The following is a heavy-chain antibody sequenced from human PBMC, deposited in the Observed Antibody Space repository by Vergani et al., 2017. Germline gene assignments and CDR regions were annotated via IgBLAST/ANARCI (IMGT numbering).Heavy chain of an antibody. J-gene: IGHJ6*02. CDR2: IIPIFGTA. CDR3: AGGMVRGVIMIMDYGMDV. CDR1: GGTFSSYA. D-gene: IGHD3-10*01. Sequence: QVQLVQSGAEVKKPGSSVKVSCKASGGTFSSYAISWVRQAPGQGLEWMGGIIPIFGTANYAQQFQGRVTITADESTSTAYMELSSLRSEDTAVYYCAGGMVRGVIMIMDYGMDVWGQGTTVTVSS. V-gene: IGHV1-69*12.